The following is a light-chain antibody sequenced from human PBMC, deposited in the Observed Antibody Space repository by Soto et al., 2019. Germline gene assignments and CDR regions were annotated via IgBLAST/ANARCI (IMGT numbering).Light chain of an antibody. J-gene: IGKJ1*01. CDR2: GAS. Sequence: DIQIAQSPSSLSASVGDIVTITCRASRGIYTHLAWYQQKPGNAPKLLIYGASTLQSGVPSRFSASGSGTDFFLTISGLQSEDVGTYFCQTYDKAPWTFGPGTKVDI. CDR1: RGIYTH. V-gene: IGKV1-27*01. CDR3: QTYDKAPWT.